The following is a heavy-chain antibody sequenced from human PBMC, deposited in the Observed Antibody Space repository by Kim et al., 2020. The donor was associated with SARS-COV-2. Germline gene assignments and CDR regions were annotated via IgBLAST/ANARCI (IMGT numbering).Heavy chain of an antibody. CDR2: INHSGST. Sequence: SETLSLTCAVYGGSFSGYYWSWIRHPPGKGLEWIGEINHSGSTNYNPSLKSRVTISVDTSKNQFSLKLSSVTAADTAVYYCARLARIMITFGGVIVKSNYFDYWGQGTLVTVSS. CDR1: GGSFSGYY. CDR3: ARLARIMITFGGVIVKSNYFDY. V-gene: IGHV4-34*01. D-gene: IGHD3-16*02. J-gene: IGHJ4*02.